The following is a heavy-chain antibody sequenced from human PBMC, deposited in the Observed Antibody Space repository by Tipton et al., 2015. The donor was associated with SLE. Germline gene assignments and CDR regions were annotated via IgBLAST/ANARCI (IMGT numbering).Heavy chain of an antibody. Sequence: TLSLTCAVYGGSFSGYSWSWIRQSPGKGLEWIGEINHSGSTNYNPSLKSRVIISVDRSKNQFSLNLTSVTAADTAVYYCAKGGWRAFHDYWGQGTLVTVSS. CDR3: AKGGWRAFHDY. CDR2: INHSGST. D-gene: IGHD5-24*01. V-gene: IGHV4-34*01. J-gene: IGHJ4*02. CDR1: GGSFSGYS.